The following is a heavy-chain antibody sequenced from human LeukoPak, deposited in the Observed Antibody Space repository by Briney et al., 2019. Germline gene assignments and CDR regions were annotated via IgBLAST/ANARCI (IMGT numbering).Heavy chain of an antibody. CDR3: ARGPVAATCWTYYFDY. Sequence: GRSLRLSCATSGFTFSRYGMHWVRQAPGKGLEWVAVIWYDGSNKYYEDSVKGRFTISRDNSKHTLYLQMTSSTTEDTAVYYCARGPVAATCWTYYFDYWGQGTLVTVSS. CDR1: GFTFSRYG. J-gene: IGHJ4*02. CDR2: IWYDGSNK. D-gene: IGHD2-15*01. V-gene: IGHV3-33*01.